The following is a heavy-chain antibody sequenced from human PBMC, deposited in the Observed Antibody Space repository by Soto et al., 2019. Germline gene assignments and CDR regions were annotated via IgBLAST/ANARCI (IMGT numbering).Heavy chain of an antibody. CDR1: GFTFGDYA. CDR2: IRSKAYGGTT. Sequence: QPGGSLRLSCTASGFTFGDYAMSWFRQAPGKGLEWVGFIRSKAYGGTTEYAASVKGRLTISRDDSKSIAYLQMNSLKTEDTAVYYCTRDREGVGAGLFWGQGTMVTVSS. D-gene: IGHD1-26*01. V-gene: IGHV3-49*03. J-gene: IGHJ3*01. CDR3: TRDREGVGAGLF.